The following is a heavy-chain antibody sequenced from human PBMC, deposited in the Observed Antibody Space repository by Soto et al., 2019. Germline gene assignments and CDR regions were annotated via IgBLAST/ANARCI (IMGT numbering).Heavy chain of an antibody. J-gene: IGHJ5*02. CDR3: AKAGPPGGSKLHNWFDP. CDR1: GFPFDSHA. CDR2: ISGSGGST. D-gene: IGHD3-16*01. V-gene: IGHV3-23*01. Sequence: PGGSLRLSCAASGFPFDSHAMSWVRQSPGKGLEWVSSISGSGGSTYYADSVKGHFTISRDNSQKTLYLQMNSLRVEDTALYYCAKAGPPGGSKLHNWFDPWGQGTLFTVSS.